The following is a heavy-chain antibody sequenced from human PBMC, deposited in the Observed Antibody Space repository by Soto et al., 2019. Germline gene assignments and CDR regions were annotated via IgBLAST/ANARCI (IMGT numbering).Heavy chain of an antibody. J-gene: IGHJ4*02. Sequence: GWLRRSCAASGFTFSDYYMSWIRQAPGKGLEWVSYISSSGSTIYYADSVKGRFTISRDNAKNSLYLQMNSLRAEDTAVYYCARDGGRDTAMVDYWGQGTLVTVSS. D-gene: IGHD5-18*01. CDR3: ARDGGRDTAMVDY. CDR2: ISSSGSTI. V-gene: IGHV3-11*01. CDR1: GFTFSDYY.